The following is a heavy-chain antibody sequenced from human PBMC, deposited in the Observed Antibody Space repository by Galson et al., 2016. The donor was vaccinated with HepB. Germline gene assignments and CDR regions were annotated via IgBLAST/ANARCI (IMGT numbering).Heavy chain of an antibody. CDR2: INPRSGNT. Sequence: SVKVSCKASGHTFTSYYIHWVRQAPGQGLEWMGIINPRSGNTNYAQKFQGRVTMTRDTSTSTVYMQLSSLRSDDTAVYYCAAALDDYYYGMDVWGQGTTVTVSS. V-gene: IGHV1-46*01. D-gene: IGHD6-13*01. J-gene: IGHJ6*02. CDR1: GHTFTSYY. CDR3: AAALDDYYYGMDV.